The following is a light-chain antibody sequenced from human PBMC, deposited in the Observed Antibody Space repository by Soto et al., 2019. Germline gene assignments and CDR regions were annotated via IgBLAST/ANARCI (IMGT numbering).Light chain of an antibody. CDR3: QQRSNWQFT. V-gene: IGKV3-11*01. CDR2: DAP. CDR1: QSVSSY. Sequence: EIVLTQSPATLSLSPGERATLSCRASQSVSSYLAWYQQKPGQAPRLLIYDAPNRATGIPARFSGSGSGTDFTLTISSLEPEDFAVYYCQQRSNWQFTFGPGTKVDIK. J-gene: IGKJ3*01.